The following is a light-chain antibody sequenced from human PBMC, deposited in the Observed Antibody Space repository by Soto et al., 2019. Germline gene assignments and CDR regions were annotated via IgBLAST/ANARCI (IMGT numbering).Light chain of an antibody. CDR1: QSISRY. CDR2: DAS. V-gene: IGKV3-11*01. Sequence: ETVLTQSPAILSLSPGERATLFCRASQSISRYLAWYQQKPGQAPRLLIYDASNRATGIPARFSGSGSGTDFTLTISSLEPEDFAVYYCQQRSNWPITFGQGTRLEIK. CDR3: QQRSNWPIT. J-gene: IGKJ5*01.